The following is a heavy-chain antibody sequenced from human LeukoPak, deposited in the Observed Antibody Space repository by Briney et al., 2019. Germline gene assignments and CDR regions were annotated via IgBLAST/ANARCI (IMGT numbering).Heavy chain of an antibody. V-gene: IGHV4-59*01. D-gene: IGHD3-10*01. CDR3: ARAHHLYGSGAGDSDY. Sequence: SETLSLTCTISSGSISNYYWSWIRQPPGKGLEWIGYIYYTGITKYNPSLKSRVTISVDTSKNQFSLKLSSVTAADTAIYYCARAHHLYGSGAGDSDYWGQGTLVTVSS. CDR1: SGSISNYY. CDR2: IYYTGIT. J-gene: IGHJ4*02.